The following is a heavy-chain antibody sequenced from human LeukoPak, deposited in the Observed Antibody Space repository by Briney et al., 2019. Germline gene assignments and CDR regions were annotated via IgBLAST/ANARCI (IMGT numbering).Heavy chain of an antibody. CDR2: IYYHENT. V-gene: IGHV4-39*02. CDR3: ARDRGIVGALYYFDY. CDR1: GGSISSSSDY. Sequence: SETLSLTCTVSGGSISSSSDYWGWIRQAPGTGLEWIGSIYYHENTYYNSSLKSRVTISVDTSKNQFSLKLSSVTAADTAVYYCARDRGIVGALYYFDYWGQGTLVTVSS. J-gene: IGHJ4*02. D-gene: IGHD1-26*01.